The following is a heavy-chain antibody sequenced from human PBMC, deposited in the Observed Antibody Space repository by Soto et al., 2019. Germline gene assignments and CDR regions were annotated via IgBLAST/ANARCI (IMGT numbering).Heavy chain of an antibody. Sequence: ASVKVSCKASGYTFSDYYIHWVRQAPGQGLEWMGWINPNSGGTNYAQKFQGRVTMTRDTSISTAYMELSRLRSDDTAVYYCARDQEWLRTFDYWGQGTLVTVSS. V-gene: IGHV1-2*02. D-gene: IGHD5-12*01. CDR2: INPNSGGT. CDR1: GYTFSDYY. CDR3: ARDQEWLRTFDY. J-gene: IGHJ4*02.